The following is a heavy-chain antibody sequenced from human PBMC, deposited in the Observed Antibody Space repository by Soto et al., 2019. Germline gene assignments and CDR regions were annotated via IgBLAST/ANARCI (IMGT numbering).Heavy chain of an antibody. CDR3: AKEGYSSGWSIRPPRPY. D-gene: IGHD6-19*01. CDR1: GFTFSSYA. CDR2: ISGSGGST. Sequence: GGSLRLSCAASGFTFSSYAMSWVRQAPGKGLEWVSAISGSGGSTYYADSVKGRFTISRDNSKNTLYLQINSLRAEDTAVYYCAKEGYSSGWSIRPPRPYWGQGTLVTVSS. J-gene: IGHJ4*02. V-gene: IGHV3-23*01.